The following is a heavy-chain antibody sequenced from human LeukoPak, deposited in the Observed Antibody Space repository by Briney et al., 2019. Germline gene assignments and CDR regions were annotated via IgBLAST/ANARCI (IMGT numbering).Heavy chain of an antibody. V-gene: IGHV3-23*01. J-gene: IGHJ4*02. CDR2: ISGSGGST. D-gene: IGHD4-11*01. CDR1: GFTFSSYA. CDR3: AKYRTVRVTTPPTL. Sequence: PGGSLRLSCVASGFTFSSYAMSWVRQAPGKELEWVSAISGSGGSTYYADSVKGRFTISRDNSKNTLYLQMNSLRAEDTAVYYCAKYRTVRVTTPPTLWGQGTLVTVSS.